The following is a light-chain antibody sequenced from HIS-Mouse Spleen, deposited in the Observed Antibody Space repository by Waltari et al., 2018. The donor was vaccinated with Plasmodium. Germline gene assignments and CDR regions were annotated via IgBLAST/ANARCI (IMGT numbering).Light chain of an antibody. J-gene: IGLJ3*02. CDR2: DGS. CDR1: SSDLGSYNL. V-gene: IGLV2-23*01. Sequence: QSALTQPASVSGSPGQSITISCTGTSSDLGSYNLVSWYQQHPGKAPKLMMYDGSKRPSGVSNRFSGSKSGNTASLTISGLQAEDEADYYCCSYAGSSTYWVFGGGTKLTVL. CDR3: CSYAGSSTYWV.